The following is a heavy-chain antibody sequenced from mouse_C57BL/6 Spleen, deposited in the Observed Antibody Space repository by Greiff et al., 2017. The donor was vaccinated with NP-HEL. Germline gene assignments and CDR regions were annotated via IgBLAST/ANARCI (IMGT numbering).Heavy chain of an antibody. Sequence: EVQLQQSGPELVKPGASVKISCKASGYTFTDYYMNWVKQSHGKSLEWIGDINPNNGGTSYNQKFKGKATLTVDKSSSTAYMELRSLTSEDSAVYYCARYIYSYAMDYWGQGTSVTVSS. CDR1: GYTFTDYY. D-gene: IGHD1-3*01. V-gene: IGHV1-26*01. CDR2: INPNNGGT. J-gene: IGHJ4*01. CDR3: ARYIYSYAMDY.